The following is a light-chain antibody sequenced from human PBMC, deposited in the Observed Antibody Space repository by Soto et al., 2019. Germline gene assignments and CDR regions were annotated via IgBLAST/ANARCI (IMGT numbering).Light chain of an antibody. Sequence: QSVLTQPASVSGSPGQPITISCSGTSSDIGAYKYVSWYQQHPGKVPKLMIYEVNNRPSGVSDRFSGSKSGNTASLTISGLQAEDEADYYCSSYTGSNTGMFGGGTQLTVL. CDR1: SSDIGAYKY. J-gene: IGLJ3*02. V-gene: IGLV2-14*01. CDR2: EVN. CDR3: SSYTGSNTGM.